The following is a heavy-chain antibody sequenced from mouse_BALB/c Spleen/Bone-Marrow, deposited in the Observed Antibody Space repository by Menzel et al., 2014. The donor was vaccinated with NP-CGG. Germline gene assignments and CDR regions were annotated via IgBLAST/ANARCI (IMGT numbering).Heavy chain of an antibody. CDR1: VYSFTGYT. CDR2: INPYNGGT. CDR3: ARGISTMITAWFAY. V-gene: IGHV1-18*01. Sequence: EVQLQQSGPELVKPGASMKISCKASVYSFTGYTMNWVKQSHGKNLEWIGLINPYNGGTSYNQKFKGKATLTVDKSSSTAYMELLSLTSEDSAVYYCARGISTMITAWFAYWGQGTLVTVSA. D-gene: IGHD2-4*01. J-gene: IGHJ3*01.